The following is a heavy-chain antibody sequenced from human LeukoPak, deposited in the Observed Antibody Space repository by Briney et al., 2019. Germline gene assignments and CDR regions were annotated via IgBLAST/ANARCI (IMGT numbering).Heavy chain of an antibody. Sequence: PSETLSLTCTVSGGSIRGSSYYWAWIRQPPGQGLEWIGTSYYSGTTTYNSSLKSRVTISVDMSKNEVSLKVSSVTAADTGMFYCARIMADQNAFDIWGQGTMVTVSS. CDR1: GGSIRGSSYY. J-gene: IGHJ3*02. CDR2: SYYSGTT. V-gene: IGHV4-39*01. CDR3: ARIMADQNAFDI. D-gene: IGHD2-8*01.